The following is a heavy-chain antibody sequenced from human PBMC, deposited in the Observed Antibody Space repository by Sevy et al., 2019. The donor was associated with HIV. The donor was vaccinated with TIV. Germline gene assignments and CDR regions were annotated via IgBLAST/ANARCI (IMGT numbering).Heavy chain of an antibody. J-gene: IGHJ4*02. Sequence: GGSLRLSCAASGFTFSSYGMHWVRQAPGKGLEWVAFIRYDGSNKYYADSVKGRFTISRDNSKNTLYLQMNRLRAEDTAVYYCAKEYCSSTSCLSFDYWGQGTLVTVSS. V-gene: IGHV3-30*02. D-gene: IGHD2-2*01. CDR2: IRYDGSNK. CDR1: GFTFSSYG. CDR3: AKEYCSSTSCLSFDY.